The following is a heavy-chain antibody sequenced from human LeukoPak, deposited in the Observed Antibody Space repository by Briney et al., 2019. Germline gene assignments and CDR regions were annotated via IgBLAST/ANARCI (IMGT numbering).Heavy chain of an antibody. V-gene: IGHV3-48*01. Sequence: GGSLRLSCAASGFTFSSYSMNWVRQAPGKGLQWVSYISSSSSTIYYADSVKGRFTISRDNAKNSLYLQMNSLRAEDTAVYYCARSLGATVTPYYFDYWGQGTLVTASS. CDR2: ISSSSSTI. CDR3: ARSLGATVTPYYFDY. J-gene: IGHJ4*02. CDR1: GFTFSSYS. D-gene: IGHD4-17*01.